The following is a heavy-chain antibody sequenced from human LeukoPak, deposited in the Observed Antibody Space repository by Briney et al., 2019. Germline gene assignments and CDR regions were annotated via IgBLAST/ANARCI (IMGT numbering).Heavy chain of an antibody. J-gene: IGHJ6*02. V-gene: IGHV5-51*01. Sequence: GESLKISCKASGYSFPTYWIGWVRQLPGKGLKWMGIIYPGDSDTRYSPSFQGQVTISADRSISTAYLQWSSLKASDTAMYYCARSVLPAAYYGVDVWGQGTTVTVSS. CDR1: GYSFPTYW. CDR2: IYPGDSDT. D-gene: IGHD2-2*01. CDR3: ARSVLPAAYYGVDV.